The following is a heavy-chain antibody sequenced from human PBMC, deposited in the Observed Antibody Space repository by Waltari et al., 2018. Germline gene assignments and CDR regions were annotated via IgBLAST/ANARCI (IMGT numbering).Heavy chain of an antibody. V-gene: IGHV3-53*02. Sequence: EVQLVETGGGPIQPGGYLMPPCAASGPTVSNNDMSWVRQAPGKGLEGVAVIYSRGSTHYADAVKGQFTISRDSSTNTLFLQMNSLRAEDTAVYYCATSPSRSFWGQGTLVTVSS. CDR3: ATSPSRSF. CDR1: GPTVSNND. CDR2: IYSRGST. J-gene: IGHJ4*02.